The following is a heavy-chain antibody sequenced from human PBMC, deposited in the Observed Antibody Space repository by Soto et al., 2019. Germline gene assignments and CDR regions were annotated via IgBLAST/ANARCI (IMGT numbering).Heavy chain of an antibody. D-gene: IGHD1-1*01. CDR2: IYYSGST. CDR1: GGYISSGGYY. Sequence: QVQLQESGPGLVKPSQTLSLTCTVSGGYISSGGYYWSWIRQHPGKGLEWIGYIYYSGSTYYNPSLKSRVTISVDTSKNQFSLKLSSVTAAATAVYYCAREVRSTKFDYWGQGTLVTVSS. CDR3: AREVRSTKFDY. J-gene: IGHJ4*02. V-gene: IGHV4-31*03.